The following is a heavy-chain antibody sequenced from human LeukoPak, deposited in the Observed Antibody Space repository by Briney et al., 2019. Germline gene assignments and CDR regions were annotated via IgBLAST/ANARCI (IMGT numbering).Heavy chain of an antibody. D-gene: IGHD3-10*01. CDR2: INPNSGGT. Sequence: ASVKVSCKASGYTFTGYYMHWVRQAPGQGLEWMGWINPNSGGTNYAQKFQGRVTMTRDTSISTAYMELSRLRSDDTAVYYCAKVRGIRGPSGWRGFDYWGQGTLVTVSS. CDR3: AKVRGIRGPSGWRGFDY. CDR1: GYTFTGYY. V-gene: IGHV1-2*02. J-gene: IGHJ4*02.